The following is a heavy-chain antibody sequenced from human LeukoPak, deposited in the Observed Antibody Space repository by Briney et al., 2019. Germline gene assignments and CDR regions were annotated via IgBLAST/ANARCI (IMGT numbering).Heavy chain of an antibody. D-gene: IGHD3-10*01. J-gene: IGHJ4*02. CDR2: IIPILGIA. V-gene: IGHV1-69*04. CDR1: GGTFSSYA. CDR3: ARDQEPTMVRGGLDY. Sequence: SVKVSCKASGGTFSSYAISWVRQAPGQGLEWMGRIIPILGIANYAQKFQGRVTITADKSTSTAYMELSSLRSEDTAVYYCARDQEPTMVRGGLDYWGQGTLVTVSS.